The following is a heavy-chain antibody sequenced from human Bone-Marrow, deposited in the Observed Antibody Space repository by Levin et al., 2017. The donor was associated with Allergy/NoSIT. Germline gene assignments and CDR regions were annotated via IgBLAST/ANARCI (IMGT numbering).Heavy chain of an antibody. V-gene: IGHV3-7*03. J-gene: IGHJ5*02. D-gene: IGHD2-2*01. CDR1: GFTFSSYW. CDR3: ASRYCSSTSCYTNWFDP. CDR2: IKQDGSEK. Sequence: PGGSLRLSCAASGFTFSSYWMSWVRQAPGKGLEWVANIKQDGSEKYYVDSVKGRFTISRDNAKNSLYLQMNSLRAEDTAVYYCASRYCSSTSCYTNWFDPWGQGTLVTVSS.